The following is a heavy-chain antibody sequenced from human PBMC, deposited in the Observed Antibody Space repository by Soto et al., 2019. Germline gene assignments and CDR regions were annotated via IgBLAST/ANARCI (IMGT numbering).Heavy chain of an antibody. CDR3: ARVGYDFCSGYYPYYYYGMDV. CDR1: GGTFSSYA. D-gene: IGHD3-3*01. CDR2: IIPIFGTA. Sequence: SVKVSCKASGGTFSSYAISWVRQAPGQGLEWMGGIIPIFGTANYAQKFQGRVTITADESTSTAYMELSSLRSEDTAVYYCARVGYDFCSGYYPYYYYGMDVWGQGTTVTVSS. J-gene: IGHJ6*02. V-gene: IGHV1-69*13.